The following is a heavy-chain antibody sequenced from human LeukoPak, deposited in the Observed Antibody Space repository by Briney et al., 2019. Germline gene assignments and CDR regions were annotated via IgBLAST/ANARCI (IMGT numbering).Heavy chain of an antibody. D-gene: IGHD1-7*01. CDR2: ISSSGSTI. Sequence: GGSLRLSCAASGFTFSSYEMNWVRQAPGKGLEWVSYISSSGSTIYYADSVKGRFTISRDNAKNSLYLQMNSLRAEDTALYYCARDQLELPPDYYYYMDVWGKGTTVTVSS. CDR3: ARDQLELPPDYYYYMDV. J-gene: IGHJ6*03. CDR1: GFTFSSYE. V-gene: IGHV3-48*03.